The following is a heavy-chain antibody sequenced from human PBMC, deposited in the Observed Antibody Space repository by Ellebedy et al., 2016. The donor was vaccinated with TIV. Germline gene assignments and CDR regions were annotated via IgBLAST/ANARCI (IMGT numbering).Heavy chain of an antibody. D-gene: IGHD3-16*01. CDR3: ARDCGGSSRCLVY. CDR1: GFNFSNYG. Sequence: GESLKISXAASGFNFSNYGIQWVRQAPGKGLEWVGVLWYDGSKEEYVESVKGRFTISRDNSKNTTTLQMNSLRVEDTATYYCARDCGGSSRCLVYWGQGSLVTVSS. V-gene: IGHV3-33*01. CDR2: LWYDGSKE. J-gene: IGHJ4*02.